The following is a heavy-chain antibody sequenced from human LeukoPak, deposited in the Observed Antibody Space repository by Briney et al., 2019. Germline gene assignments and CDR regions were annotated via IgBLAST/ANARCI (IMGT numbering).Heavy chain of an antibody. CDR3: TTDPRLQLTHHLGY. V-gene: IGHV3-15*01. Sequence: GGSLRLSCAASGFTFSNAWMSWVRQALGKGLEWVGRIKSKTDGGTTDYAAPVKGRFTISRDDSKNTLYLQMNSLKTEDTAVYYCTTDPRLQLTHHLGYWGQGTLVTVSS. D-gene: IGHD5-24*01. J-gene: IGHJ4*02. CDR1: GFTFSNAW. CDR2: IKSKTDGGTT.